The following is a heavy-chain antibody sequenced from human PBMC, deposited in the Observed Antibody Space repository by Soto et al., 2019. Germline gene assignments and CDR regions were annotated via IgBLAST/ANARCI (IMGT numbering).Heavy chain of an antibody. D-gene: IGHD6-13*01. V-gene: IGHV4-59*01. CDR3: ARALGRGYWLKQQLEEGYNWFDP. Sequence: PSETLSLTCTVSGGSISSYYWSWIRQPPGKGLEWIGYIYYSGSTNYNPSLKSRVTISVDTSKNQFSLKLSSVTAADTAVYYCARALGRGYWLKQQLEEGYNWFDPWGQGTLVTVS. CDR2: IYYSGST. CDR1: GGSISSYY. J-gene: IGHJ5*02.